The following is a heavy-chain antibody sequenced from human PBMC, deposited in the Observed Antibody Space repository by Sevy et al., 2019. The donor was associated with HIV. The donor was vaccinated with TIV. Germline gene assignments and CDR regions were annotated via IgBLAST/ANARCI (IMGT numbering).Heavy chain of an antibody. CDR2: IYYSGAT. CDR1: GGSTSSYY. CDR3: ARGIAISRTMAGNY. V-gene: IGHV4-59*01. D-gene: IGHD6-19*01. Sequence: SETLSLTCTVSGGSTSSYYWTWIRQPPGKGLEWIGYIYYSGATTYNPSLKSRFTISIDRSKNQFSLKLSSVTAADTAVYYCARGIAISRTMAGNYWGQGTLVTVSS. J-gene: IGHJ4*02.